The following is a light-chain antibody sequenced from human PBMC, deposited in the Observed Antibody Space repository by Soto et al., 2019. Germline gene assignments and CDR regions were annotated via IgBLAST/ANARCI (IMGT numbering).Light chain of an antibody. CDR2: GSS. CDR3: QQYARSPWT. V-gene: IGKV3-20*01. J-gene: IGKJ1*01. CDR1: QTVSSGY. Sequence: EVVLTQSPGTLSLSPGEAATLSCRASQTVSSGYLAWYQQRSGQAPRLLIYGSSSRAPDVPDRFSGSGSGTEFTLTISSLEPEDFAVYFCQQYARSPWTFGQGTKLEIK.